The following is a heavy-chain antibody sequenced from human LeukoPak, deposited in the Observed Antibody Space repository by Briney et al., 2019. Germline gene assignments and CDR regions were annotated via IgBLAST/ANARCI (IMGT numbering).Heavy chain of an antibody. D-gene: IGHD6-13*01. CDR3: ARSPSPYSSSWYGRSFFYFDY. CDR2: IKQDGSEK. V-gene: IGHV3-7*01. Sequence: SGGSLRLSCAASGFTFSSYWISWVRQAPGKGLEWVANIKQDGSEKYYVDSVKGRFTISRDNAKNSLYLQMNSLRAEDTAVYYCARSPSPYSSSWYGRSFFYFDYWGQGTLVTVSS. CDR1: GFTFSSYW. J-gene: IGHJ4*02.